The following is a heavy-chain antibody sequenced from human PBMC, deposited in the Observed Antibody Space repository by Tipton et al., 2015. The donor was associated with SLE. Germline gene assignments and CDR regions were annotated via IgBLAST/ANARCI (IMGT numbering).Heavy chain of an antibody. CDR2: ISSSSSYT. J-gene: IGHJ3*02. D-gene: IGHD3-9*01. CDR1: GFTFSDYY. V-gene: IGHV3-11*06. Sequence: SLRLSCAASGFTFSDYYMSWIRQAPGKGLEWVSYISSSSSYTNYADSVKGRFTISRDNAKNSLYLQMNSLRAEDTAVYYCAREGNYDILTGEAAFDIWGQGTMVTVSS. CDR3: AREGNYDILTGEAAFDI.